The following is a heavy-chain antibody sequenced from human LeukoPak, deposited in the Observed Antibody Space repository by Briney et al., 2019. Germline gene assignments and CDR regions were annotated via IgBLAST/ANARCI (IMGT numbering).Heavy chain of an antibody. Sequence: GASVKVSCKASGGSFSSYAISWVRQAPGQGLERMRRIIPILGIANYAQKFQGRVTITADKSTSTAYMELSSLRSEDTAVCYCARSYDILTGYSKSRAFDIWGQGTMVTVSS. J-gene: IGHJ3*02. D-gene: IGHD3-9*01. CDR1: GGSFSSYA. CDR3: ARSYDILTGYSKSRAFDI. V-gene: IGHV1-69*04. CDR2: IIPILGIA.